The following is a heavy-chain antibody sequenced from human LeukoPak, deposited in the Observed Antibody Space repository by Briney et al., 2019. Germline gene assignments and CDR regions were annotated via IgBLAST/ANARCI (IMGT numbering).Heavy chain of an antibody. CDR1: GYTFTSYY. V-gene: IGHV1-46*01. D-gene: IGHD3-10*01. CDR3: ARDYYGSGTPYSGMLFDP. J-gene: IGHJ5*02. CDR2: INPSGGST. Sequence: ASVKVSCKASGYTFTSYYMHWVRQAPGQGLEWMGIINPSGGSTSYAQKFQGRVTMTRDTSTSTAYMELSSLRSEDTAVYYCARDYYGSGTPYSGMLFDPWGQGTLVTVSS.